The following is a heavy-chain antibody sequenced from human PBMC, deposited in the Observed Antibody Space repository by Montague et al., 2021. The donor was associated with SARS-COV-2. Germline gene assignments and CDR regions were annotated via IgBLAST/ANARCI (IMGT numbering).Heavy chain of an antibody. CDR2: IYTSGTT. V-gene: IGHV4-61*02. D-gene: IGHD5-12*01. CDR3: ARAHSGSWAHLDN. CDR1: GGSISSGSYY. J-gene: IGHJ4*02. Sequence: TLSLTCTVSGGSISSGSYYWSWIRRPAGKGLEWIGRIYTSGTTDYXFSLKSRVTISVDTSKNQFSLKLTSVTAADTAVYYCARAHSGSWAHLDNWGQGGLVTVSS.